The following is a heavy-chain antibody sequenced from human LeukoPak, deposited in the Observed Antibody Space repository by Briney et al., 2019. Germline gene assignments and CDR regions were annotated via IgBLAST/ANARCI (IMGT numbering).Heavy chain of an antibody. D-gene: IGHD3-10*01. CDR2: IMWNSGGT. CDR1: GFTSDDHA. J-gene: IGHJ3*02. Sequence: TGRSLRLSCAASGFTSDDHAMHWVRQPPGKGLEWVSGIMWNSGGTGYADSVKGRFTISRGNSKNTLYLQMNSLRAEDTAVYYCAKDPDYFGAFDIWGQGTVVTVSS. CDR3: AKDPDYFGAFDI. V-gene: IGHV3-9*02.